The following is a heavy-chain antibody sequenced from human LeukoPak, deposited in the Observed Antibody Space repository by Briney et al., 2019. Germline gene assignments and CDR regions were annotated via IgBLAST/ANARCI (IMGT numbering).Heavy chain of an antibody. CDR1: GFNFGDYG. CDR2: INWNGGGT. V-gene: IGHV3-20*04. Sequence: GGSLRLSCAASGFNFGDYGMSWVRQAPGKGLEWVSGINWNGGGTGYADSVKGRFTISRENAKNPLYLQMNSLKAEDTALYYCARGPLQTIPTSKIVVYYYPFDYWGQGTLVTVSS. D-gene: IGHD3-22*01. J-gene: IGHJ4*02. CDR3: ARGPLQTIPTSKIVVYYYPFDY.